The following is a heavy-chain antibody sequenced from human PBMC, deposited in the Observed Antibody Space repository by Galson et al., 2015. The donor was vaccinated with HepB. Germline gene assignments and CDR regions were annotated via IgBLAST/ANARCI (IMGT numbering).Heavy chain of an antibody. CDR2: IIPILGIA. Sequence: CKASGGTLSSYTISWVRQAPGQGLEWMGRIIPILGIANYAQKLQGRVTITADKSTSTAYMELSSLRSEDTAVYYCARDPTQLADTAMGDYWGQGTLVTVSS. CDR3: ARDPTQLADTAMGDY. V-gene: IGHV1-69*04. CDR1: GGTLSSYT. J-gene: IGHJ4*02. D-gene: IGHD5-18*01.